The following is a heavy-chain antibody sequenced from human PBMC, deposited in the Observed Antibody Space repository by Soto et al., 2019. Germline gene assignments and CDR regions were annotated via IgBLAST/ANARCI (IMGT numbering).Heavy chain of an antibody. J-gene: IGHJ4*02. V-gene: IGHV1-69*01. Sequence: QVQLVQSGAEVKKPGSSVKVSCKASGGAFGSYAINWVRQAPGQGLEWMGGIIPMFDTTNYAQRFQGRVTVTAYECTSTVYLELTRLRSEDTAMYYCTRHRGYSSGYWGQDFWGQGTLVTVSS. D-gene: IGHD5-12*01. CDR1: GGAFGSYA. CDR3: TRHRGYSSGYWGQDF. CDR2: IIPMFDTT.